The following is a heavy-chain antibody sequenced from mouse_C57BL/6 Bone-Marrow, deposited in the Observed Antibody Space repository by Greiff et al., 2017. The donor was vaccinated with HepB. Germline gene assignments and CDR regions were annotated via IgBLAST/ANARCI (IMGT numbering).Heavy chain of an antibody. CDR1: GFTFSSYA. CDR3: TRVEGGDSPYWYFDV. Sequence: EVKLVESGEGLVKPGGSLKLSCAASGFTFSSYAMSWVRQTPEKRLEWVAYISSGGDYIYYADTVKGRFTISRDNARNTLYLQMSSMKSEDTAMYYCTRVEGGDSPYWYFDVWGTGTTVTVSS. D-gene: IGHD2-13*01. CDR2: ISSGGDYI. J-gene: IGHJ1*03. V-gene: IGHV5-9-1*02.